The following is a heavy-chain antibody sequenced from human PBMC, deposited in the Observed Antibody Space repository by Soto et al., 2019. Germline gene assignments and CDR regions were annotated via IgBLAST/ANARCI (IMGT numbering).Heavy chain of an antibody. J-gene: IGHJ4*02. V-gene: IGHV3-48*01. Sequence: GGSLRLSCAASGFTFSSYGMNWVRQAPGKGLEWVSHISIGGTTIDYADSVKGRFTISRDNAENSLYLQMNSLRAEDTAVYYCAKDFQYSGYEHYWGQGTLVTVSS. CDR3: AKDFQYSGYEHY. CDR1: GFTFSSYG. CDR2: ISIGGTTI. D-gene: IGHD5-12*01.